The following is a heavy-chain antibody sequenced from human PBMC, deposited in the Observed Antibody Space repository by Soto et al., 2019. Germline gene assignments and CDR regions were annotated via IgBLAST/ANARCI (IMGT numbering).Heavy chain of an antibody. V-gene: IGHV4-4*07. CDR2: IYTSGST. CDR1: GGSISSYY. J-gene: IGHJ6*02. Sequence: LSLTCTVSGGSISSYYWSWIRQPAGKGLEWIGRIYTSGSTSYNPSLKSRVTMSVDTSKNQFSLKLSSVTAADTAVYYCARSADTAMVNYYYYYGMDVWGQGTTVTVSS. D-gene: IGHD5-18*01. CDR3: ARSADTAMVNYYYYYGMDV.